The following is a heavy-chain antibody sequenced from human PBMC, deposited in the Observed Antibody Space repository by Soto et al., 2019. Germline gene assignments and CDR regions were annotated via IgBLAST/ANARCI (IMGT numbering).Heavy chain of an antibody. CDR3: ARVRTTYYYDSSGYYLDP. CDR1: GGSFSGYY. Sequence: PSETLSLTCAVYGGSFSGYYWSWIRQPPGKGLEWIGEINHSGSTNYNPSLKSRVTISVDTSKNQFSLKLSSVTAADTAVYYCARVRTTYYYDSSGYYLDPWGQGTLVTVSS. D-gene: IGHD3-22*01. V-gene: IGHV4-34*01. J-gene: IGHJ5*02. CDR2: INHSGST.